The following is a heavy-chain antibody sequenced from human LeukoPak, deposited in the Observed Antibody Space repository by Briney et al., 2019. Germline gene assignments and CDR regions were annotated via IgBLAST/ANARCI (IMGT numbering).Heavy chain of an antibody. Sequence: ASEKLSCKSSVYTFTIYGITWVRQARRQAREWMGWISPNNGKTKYAQHLQGRVTMTTDTSTSTAYMELRSLRSDDTAIYYCARAGYFDSSGYLAYWGQGTQVTVSS. CDR1: VYTFTIYG. J-gene: IGHJ4*02. CDR3: ARAGYFDSSGYLAY. CDR2: ISPNNGKT. D-gene: IGHD3-22*01. V-gene: IGHV1-18*04.